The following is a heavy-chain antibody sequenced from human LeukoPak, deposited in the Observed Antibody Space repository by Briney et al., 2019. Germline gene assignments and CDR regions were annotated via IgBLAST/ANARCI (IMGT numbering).Heavy chain of an antibody. CDR1: GLTFSTYE. CDR2: ISSSGSTI. D-gene: IGHD2-2*01. Sequence: GGSLRLSCAASGLTFSTYEMNWVRQAPGKGLEWVSHISSSGSTIYYADSVKGRFTISRDNAKNSLYLQMNSLRAEDTAVYYCARGPLHVVVPAATWFDPWGQGILVTVSS. CDR3: ARGPLHVVVPAATWFDP. V-gene: IGHV3-48*03. J-gene: IGHJ5*02.